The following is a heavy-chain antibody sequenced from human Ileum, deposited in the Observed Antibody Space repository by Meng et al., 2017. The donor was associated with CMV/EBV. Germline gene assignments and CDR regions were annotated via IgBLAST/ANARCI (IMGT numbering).Heavy chain of an antibody. J-gene: IGHJ4*02. CDR3: VRDHGSSSWFFY. D-gene: IGHD6-13*01. CDR2: IFDSGSA. CDR1: GGSVNTKTYY. V-gene: IGHV4-39*07. Sequence: ESGPGLWKPSEALALTCTASGGSVNTKTYYWGWIRQPPGKSLDWIGTIFDSGSAFYNPSLQSRLSVSKDMSRNQLSLSLSSVTAADTAVYYCVRDHGSSSWFFYWGQGTLVTVSS.